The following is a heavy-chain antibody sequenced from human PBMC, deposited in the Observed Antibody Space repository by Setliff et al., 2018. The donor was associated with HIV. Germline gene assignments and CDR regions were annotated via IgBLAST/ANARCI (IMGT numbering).Heavy chain of an antibody. V-gene: IGHV1-8*01. D-gene: IGHD2-15*01. CDR1: GYTFTRYD. J-gene: IGHJ4*01. CDR2: MTPYSGNT. CDR3: ARVGSYWTQFDY. Sequence: ASVKVSCKASGYTFTRYDINWVRQAAGHGLEWMGWMTPYSGNTGYAQKFQGRVSMTRNTSISTAYMELSSLRSEDTAVYYCARVGSYWTQFDYWGQGTLVTVSS.